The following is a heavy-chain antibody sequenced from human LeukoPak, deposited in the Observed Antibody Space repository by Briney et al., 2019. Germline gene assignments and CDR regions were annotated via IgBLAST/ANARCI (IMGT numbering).Heavy chain of an antibody. CDR1: GYTFTNYA. J-gene: IGHJ4*02. D-gene: IGHD3-3*01. CDR3: ARGLWSAHRREYYFDS. Sequence: ASVKVSCRASGYTFTNYAVNWLRQAPGQRLEWMGWINAGNGDTKFSQNYQARVTITRDASASTAYMELSSLTSEDTAVYFCARGLWSAHRREYYFDSWGQGTLVTVSS. CDR2: INAGNGDT. V-gene: IGHV1-3*01.